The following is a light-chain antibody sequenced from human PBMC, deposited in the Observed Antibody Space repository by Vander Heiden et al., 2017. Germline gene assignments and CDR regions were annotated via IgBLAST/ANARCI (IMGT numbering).Light chain of an antibody. V-gene: IGLV2-23*02. Sequence: QSARNQPASVSWSPGQAITRSCTGTNSDVGSYDLVSWYQQHPGRAPNLMIYEVTKRPSGVSNRFSGSKSGNTASLTSSGLQTEDEADYYCCSYAGSRTFVVFGGGNKLTVL. CDR1: NSDVGSYDL. CDR3: CSYAGSRTFVV. CDR2: EVT. J-gene: IGLJ2*01.